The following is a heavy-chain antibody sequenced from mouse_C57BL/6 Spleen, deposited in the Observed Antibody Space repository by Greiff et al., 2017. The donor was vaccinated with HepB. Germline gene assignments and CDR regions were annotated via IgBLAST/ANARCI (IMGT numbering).Heavy chain of an antibody. D-gene: IGHD1-1*01. V-gene: IGHV5-4*01. CDR1: GFTFSSYA. CDR2: ISDGGSYT. CDR3: ARAETTVGDWYFDV. Sequence: EVQRVESGGGLVKPGGSLKLSCAASGFTFSSYAMSWVRQTPEKRLEWVATISDGGSYTYYPDNVKGRFTISRDNAKNNLYLQMSHLKSEDTAMYYCARAETTVGDWYFDVWGTGTTVTVSS. J-gene: IGHJ1*03.